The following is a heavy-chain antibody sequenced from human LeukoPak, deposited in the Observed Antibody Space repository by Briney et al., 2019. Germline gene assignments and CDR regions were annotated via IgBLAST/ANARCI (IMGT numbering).Heavy chain of an antibody. CDR1: GGSISSGGYP. CDR3: ARGQDYYDSSGYYHDAFDI. Sequence: SETLSLTCAVSGGSISSGGYPWSWIRQPPGKGLEWIGYIYHSGSTYYNPSLKSRVTISVDRSKNQFSLKLSSVTAADTAVYYCARGQDYYDSSGYYHDAFDIWGQGTMVTVSS. D-gene: IGHD3-22*01. V-gene: IGHV4-30-2*01. J-gene: IGHJ3*02. CDR2: IYHSGST.